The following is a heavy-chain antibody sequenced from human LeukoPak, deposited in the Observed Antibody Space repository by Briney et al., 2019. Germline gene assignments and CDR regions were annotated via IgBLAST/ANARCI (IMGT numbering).Heavy chain of an antibody. D-gene: IGHD3-10*01. CDR2: INHSGST. CDR3: ARGGYYYGSGRSRNWFDP. CDR1: GGSFSGYY. V-gene: IGHV4-34*01. J-gene: IGHJ5*02. Sequence: SETLSLTCAVYGGSFSGYYWSWIRQPPGRGREWIGEINHSGSTNYNPSLKSRVTISVDTSKNQFSLKLSSVTAADTAVYYCARGGYYYGSGRSRNWFDPWGQGTLVTVSS.